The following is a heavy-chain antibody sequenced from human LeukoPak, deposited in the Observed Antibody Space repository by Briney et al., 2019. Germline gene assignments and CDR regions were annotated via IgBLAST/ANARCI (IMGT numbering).Heavy chain of an antibody. J-gene: IGHJ4*01. CDR1: GFIFSHHG. CDR2: ICSDGTNR. D-gene: IGHD4-11*01. Sequence: GGSLRLSCAASGFIFSHHGMHWVRQAPGQGLEWVAVICSDGTNRFYADSVKGRFTISRDNSQNTVFLQMDSLRVKDTAIYYCARDAQRGFDYSNSLKYWGHGTLVTVSS. V-gene: IGHV3-33*01. CDR3: ARDAQRGFDYSNSLKY.